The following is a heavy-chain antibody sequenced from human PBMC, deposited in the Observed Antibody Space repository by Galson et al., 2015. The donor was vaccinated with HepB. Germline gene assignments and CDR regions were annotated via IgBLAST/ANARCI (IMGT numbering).Heavy chain of an antibody. CDR3: ARDVMIVVENAFDI. Sequence: SLRLSCAASGFTFSDYYMSWIRQAPGKGLEWVSYISSSGSTIYYADSVKGRFTISRDNAKNSLYLQMNSLRAEDTAVYYCARDVMIVVENAFDIWGLGTVVTVSS. CDR1: GFTFSDYY. CDR2: ISSSGSTI. J-gene: IGHJ3*02. V-gene: IGHV3-11*01. D-gene: IGHD3-22*01.